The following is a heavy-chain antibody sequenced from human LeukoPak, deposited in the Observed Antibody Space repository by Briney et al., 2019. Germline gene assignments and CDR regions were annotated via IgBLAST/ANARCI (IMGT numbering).Heavy chain of an antibody. Sequence: PSETLSLTCAVYGGSFSGYYWSWIRQPPGKGLEWIGEINHSGSTNYNPSLKSRVTISVDTSKNQFSLKLSSVTAADTAVYYCARLPNYGRMRWYFDYWGQGTLVTVSS. CDR1: GGSFSGYY. CDR3: ARLPNYGRMRWYFDY. D-gene: IGHD4-17*01. V-gene: IGHV4-34*01. J-gene: IGHJ4*02. CDR2: INHSGST.